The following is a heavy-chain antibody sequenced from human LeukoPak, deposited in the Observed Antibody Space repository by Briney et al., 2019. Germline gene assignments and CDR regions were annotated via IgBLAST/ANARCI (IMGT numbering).Heavy chain of an antibody. J-gene: IGHJ3*02. CDR2: ISWNGGSL. CDR3: AKDMGDDYDSSGYYYVAFDI. CDR1: GFTFDDYA. Sequence: PGGSLRLSCAASGFTFDDYAMHWVRQAPGKGLEWVSGISWNGGSLGYADSVKGRFTISRDNAKNSLYLQMNSLRAEDTALYYCAKDMGDDYDSSGYYYVAFDIWGQGTMVTVSS. D-gene: IGHD3-22*01. V-gene: IGHV3-9*01.